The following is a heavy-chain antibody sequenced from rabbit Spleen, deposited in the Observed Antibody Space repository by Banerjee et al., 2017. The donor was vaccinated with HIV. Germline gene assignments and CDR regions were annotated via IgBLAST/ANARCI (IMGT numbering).Heavy chain of an antibody. D-gene: IGHD1-1*01. J-gene: IGHJ4*01. V-gene: IGHV1S40*01. Sequence: QSLEESGGDLVKPGASLTLTCTASGFDFSSNVMCWVRQAPGKGLEWIACIYGGSSGKTWYASWAKGRFTISKTSSTTVTLQMTSLTAADTAAYFCARFNVSGYDSYHFNLWGPGTLVTVS. CDR2: IYGGSSGKT. CDR1: GFDFSSNV. CDR3: ARFNVSGYDSYHFNL.